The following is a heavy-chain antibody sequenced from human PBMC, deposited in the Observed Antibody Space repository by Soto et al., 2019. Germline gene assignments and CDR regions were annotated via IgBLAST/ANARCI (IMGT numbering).Heavy chain of an antibody. J-gene: IGHJ6*02. CDR1: GFTFSSYG. CDR2: IWYDVSNK. D-gene: IGHD3-3*01. V-gene: IGHV3-33*01. Sequence: GGSLRLSCAASGFTFSSYGMHWVRQALGKGLEWVAVIWYDVSNKYYADSVKGRFTISRDNSKNTLYLQMNSLRAEDTAVYYSASEFDAIFGSEANYYNYNGIDVWGQGTTVTVSS. CDR3: ASEFDAIFGSEANYYNYNGIDV.